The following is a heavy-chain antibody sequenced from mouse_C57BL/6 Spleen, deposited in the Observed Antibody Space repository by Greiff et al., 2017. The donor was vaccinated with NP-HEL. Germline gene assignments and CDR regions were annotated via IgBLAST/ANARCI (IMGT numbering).Heavy chain of an antibody. Sequence: EVQLQQSGPVLVKPGASVKMSCKASGYTFTDYYMNWVKQSHGKSLEWIGVINPYNGGTSYNQKFKGKATLTVDKSSSTAYMELNSLTSEDSAVYYCALARYYAMDYWGQGTSVTVSS. V-gene: IGHV1-19*01. J-gene: IGHJ4*01. CDR1: GYTFTDYY. CDR3: ALARYYAMDY. D-gene: IGHD6-1*01. CDR2: INPYNGGT.